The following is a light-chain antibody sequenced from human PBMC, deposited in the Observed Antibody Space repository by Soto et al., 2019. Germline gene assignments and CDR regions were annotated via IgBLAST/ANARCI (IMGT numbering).Light chain of an antibody. CDR2: DAS. Sequence: DLQMTQSPSSLSASVGDRVTITCQASQDISNYLNWYQQKPGKAPKLLIYDASNLETGVPSRFSRSGSGTDFTFTISSLQPEDIATYYCQQYDNLPITFGGGTKVEIK. CDR1: QDISNY. V-gene: IGKV1-33*01. CDR3: QQYDNLPIT. J-gene: IGKJ4*01.